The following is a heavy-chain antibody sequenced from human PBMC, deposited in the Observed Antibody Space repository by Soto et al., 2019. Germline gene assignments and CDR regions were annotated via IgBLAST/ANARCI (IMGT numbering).Heavy chain of an antibody. CDR2: ISSSSSYI. D-gene: IGHD1-26*01. J-gene: IGHJ6*02. Sequence: GGSLRLSCAASGFTFSSYSMNWVRQAPGKGLEWVSSISSSSSYIYYADSVKGRFTISRDNAKNSLYLQMNSLRAEDTAVYYCASTSGSYSYYYGMDVWGQGTTVTVSS. CDR3: ASTSGSYSYYYGMDV. V-gene: IGHV3-21*01. CDR1: GFTFSSYS.